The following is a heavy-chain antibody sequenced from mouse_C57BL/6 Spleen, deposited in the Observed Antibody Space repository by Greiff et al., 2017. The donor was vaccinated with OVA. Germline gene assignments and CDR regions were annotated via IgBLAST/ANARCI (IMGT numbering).Heavy chain of an antibody. D-gene: IGHD2-5*01. CDR2: IDPSDSET. CDR1: GYTFTSYW. J-gene: IGHJ4*01. V-gene: IGHV1-52*01. Sequence: QVQLQQSGAELVRPGSSVKLSCKASGYTFTSYWMHWVKQRPIQGLEWIGNIDPSDSETHYNQKFKDKATLTVDKSSSTAYMQLSSLTSEDSAVYYCARGGYSKGNAMDYWGQGTSVTVSS. CDR3: ARGGYSKGNAMDY.